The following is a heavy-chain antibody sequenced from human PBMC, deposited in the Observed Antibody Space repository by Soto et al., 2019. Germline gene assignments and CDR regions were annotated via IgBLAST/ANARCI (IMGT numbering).Heavy chain of an antibody. CDR2: IGTAGDT. CDR3: ARGSYGYIYYYGMDV. V-gene: IGHV3-13*01. J-gene: IGHJ6*02. Sequence: GGSLRLSCAASGFTFSSYDMHWVRQATGKGLEWVSAIGTAGDTYYPGSVKGRFTISRXXXXXXLXLXMXXXXAGXTAVYDCARGSYGYIYYYGMDVWGQGTTVTVSS. CDR1: GFTFSSYD. D-gene: IGHD5-18*01.